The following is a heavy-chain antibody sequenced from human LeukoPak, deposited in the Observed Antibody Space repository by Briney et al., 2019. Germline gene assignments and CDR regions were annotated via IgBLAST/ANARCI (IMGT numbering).Heavy chain of an antibody. Sequence: QSGGSLRLSCAASGFTFSSYGMHWVRQAPGKGLEWVAFIRYDGSNKYYADSVKGRFTISRDNSKNTLYLQMNSLRAEDTAVYYCAKGGIEGSPVSNWGQGTLVTVSS. CDR3: AKGGIEGSPVSN. V-gene: IGHV3-30*02. CDR1: GFTFSSYG. CDR2: IRYDGSNK. J-gene: IGHJ4*02. D-gene: IGHD2-21*01.